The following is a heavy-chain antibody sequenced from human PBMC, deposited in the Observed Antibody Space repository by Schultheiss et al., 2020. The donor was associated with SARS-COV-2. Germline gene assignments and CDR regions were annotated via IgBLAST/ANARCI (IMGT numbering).Heavy chain of an antibody. CDR1: GFTFSSYA. J-gene: IGHJ4*02. Sequence: GGSLRLSCAASGFTFSSYAMHWVRQAPGKGLEWVAVISYDGSNKYYADSVKGRFTISRDNSKNTLYLQMNSLRAEDTAVYYCAKELSSSWDRSFDYWGQGTLVTVLL. CDR3: AKELSSSWDRSFDY. V-gene: IGHV3-30*04. D-gene: IGHD6-13*01. CDR2: ISYDGSNK.